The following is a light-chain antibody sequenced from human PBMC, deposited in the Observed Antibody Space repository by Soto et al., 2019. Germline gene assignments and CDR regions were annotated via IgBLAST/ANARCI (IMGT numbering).Light chain of an antibody. V-gene: IGKV3-20*01. CDR1: QNVTSNL. Sequence: TVFSNSTCALSLSPRESVPLSCMASQNVTSNLLVWYQQHPGQAPRLLIYGASSRATGIPDRFSGSGSGTDFTLTIRRLEPDDFAVYYCQKYGTFWTFGQGTKV. CDR3: QKYGTFWT. CDR2: GAS. J-gene: IGKJ1*01.